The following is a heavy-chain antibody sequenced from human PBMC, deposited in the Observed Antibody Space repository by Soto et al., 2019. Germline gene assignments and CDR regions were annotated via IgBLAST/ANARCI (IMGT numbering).Heavy chain of an antibody. CDR3: AKGEGYVEDSNYFDY. J-gene: IGHJ4*02. Sequence: QVQLVESGRGVVQPGRSLRLSCAASGFTFSSSGMHWVRQAPGKGLEWVAVISYDGSNEYYAASVKGRFTISRDNSKNTVYLQMNSLRGEDTALYYCAKGEGYVEDSNYFDYWGQGTLVSVSS. V-gene: IGHV3-30*18. CDR2: ISYDGSNE. CDR1: GFTFSSSG. D-gene: IGHD5-12*01.